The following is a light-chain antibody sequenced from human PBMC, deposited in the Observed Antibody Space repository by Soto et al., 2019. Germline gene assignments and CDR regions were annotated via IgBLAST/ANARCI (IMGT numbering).Light chain of an antibody. V-gene: IGLV2-14*01. CDR2: EVS. Sequence: QSALTQPASVSGSPGQSITISCTGTSSDVGAYNYVSWYQQYPGKAPKLMIYEVSNRPSGVSNRFTGSKSGNTASLTISGPQAEDEADYYCNSYQRSGTVVSGGGPKVPVL. J-gene: IGLJ2*01. CDR3: NSYQRSGTVV. CDR1: SSDVGAYNY.